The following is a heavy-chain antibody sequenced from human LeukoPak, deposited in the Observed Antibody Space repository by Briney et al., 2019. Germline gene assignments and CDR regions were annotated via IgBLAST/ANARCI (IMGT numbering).Heavy chain of an antibody. V-gene: IGHV4-4*07. J-gene: IGHJ5*02. CDR1: GGSISSYY. Sequence: SETLSLTCTVSGGSISSYYWSWIRQPAGKGLEWIGRIYPSGSTNYNPSLKSRVTMSVDTSKNQFSLKLSSVTAADTAVYYCARVRSSGWNRDFDPWGQGALVTVSS. CDR2: IYPSGST. CDR3: ARVRSSGWNRDFDP. D-gene: IGHD6-19*01.